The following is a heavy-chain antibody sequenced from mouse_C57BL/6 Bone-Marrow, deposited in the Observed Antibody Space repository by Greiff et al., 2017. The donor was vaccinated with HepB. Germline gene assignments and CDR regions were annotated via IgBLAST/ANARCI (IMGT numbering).Heavy chain of an antibody. CDR2: IYPGSGNT. Sequence: VQLQQSGAELVRPGASVKLSCKASGYTFTDYYINWVKQRPGQGLEWIARIYPGSGNTYYNEKFKGKATLTAEKSSSTAYMQLSSLTSEDSAVYFCAREEERAWFAYWGQGTLVTVSA. CDR1: GYTFTDYY. CDR3: AREEERAWFAY. V-gene: IGHV1-76*01. J-gene: IGHJ3*01.